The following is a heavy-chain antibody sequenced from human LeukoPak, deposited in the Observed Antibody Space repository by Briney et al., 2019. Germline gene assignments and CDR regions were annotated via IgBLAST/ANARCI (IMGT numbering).Heavy chain of an antibody. Sequence: GGSLRLSCAASGFTFSSYAMHWVRQAPGKGLEYVSAISSNGGSTYYANSVKGRFTISRDNSKNTLYLQMGSLRAEDMAVYYCARRYYYDSSGYSYYYYMDVWGKGTTVTVSS. V-gene: IGHV3-64*01. CDR2: ISSNGGST. CDR3: ARRYYYDSSGYSYYYYMDV. D-gene: IGHD3-22*01. J-gene: IGHJ6*03. CDR1: GFTFSSYA.